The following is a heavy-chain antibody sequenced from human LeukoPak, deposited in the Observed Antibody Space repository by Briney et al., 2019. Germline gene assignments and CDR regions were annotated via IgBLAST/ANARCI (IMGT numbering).Heavy chain of an antibody. D-gene: IGHD3-22*01. J-gene: IGHJ3*02. CDR3: ARDISYDSREDAFDI. CDR1: VVTFSNAR. CDR2: IRSKTDGGTT. V-gene: IGHV3-15*07. Sequence: AGGSLRLSCAAAVVTFSNARMNWVRQAPWKGLEWVARIRSKTDGGTTDYAAPVKGRFTISRDDSKNTLYLQMNSLRAEDTAVYYCARDISYDSREDAFDIWGQGTMVTVSS.